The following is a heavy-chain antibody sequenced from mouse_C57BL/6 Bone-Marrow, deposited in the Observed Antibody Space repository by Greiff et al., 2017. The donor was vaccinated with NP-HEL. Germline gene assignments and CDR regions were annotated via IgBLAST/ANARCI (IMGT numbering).Heavy chain of an antibody. Sequence: DVKLVESGGGLVQPGGSLSLSCAASGFTFTDYYMSWVRQPPGKALEWLGFIRNKANGYTTEYSASVKGRFTISRDNSQSILYLQMNALRAEDSATYYCARYGYGSSHLYYAMDYWGQGTSVTVSS. J-gene: IGHJ4*01. CDR3: ARYGYGSSHLYYAMDY. CDR1: GFTFTDYY. D-gene: IGHD1-1*01. V-gene: IGHV7-3*01. CDR2: IRNKANGYTT.